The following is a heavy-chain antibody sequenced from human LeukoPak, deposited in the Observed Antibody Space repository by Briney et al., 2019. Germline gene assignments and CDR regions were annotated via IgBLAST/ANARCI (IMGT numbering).Heavy chain of an antibody. Sequence: PSETLSLTCAVYGGSFCGHYWTWIRQPPGKGLEWIGESTHSGSTNYNPSLKSRVTISVDTSKNQFSLKLTSVTAADTAVYHCARGRTGAAALDFWGPGTLVIVSS. V-gene: IGHV4-34*01. CDR2: STHSGST. J-gene: IGHJ4*02. D-gene: IGHD2-2*01. CDR3: ARGRTGAAALDF. CDR1: GGSFCGHY.